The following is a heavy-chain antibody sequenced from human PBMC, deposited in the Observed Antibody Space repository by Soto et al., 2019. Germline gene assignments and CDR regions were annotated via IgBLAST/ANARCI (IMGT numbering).Heavy chain of an antibody. CDR3: ARVRITGTTSHPTYYFDY. CDR2: IYYSGST. Sequence: SETLSLTCSVAGRASSRYNCSWIRQPPGKGLEWIGYIYYSGSTNYNPSLKSRVTISVDTSKNQFSLKLSSVTAADTAVYYCARVRITGTTSHPTYYFDYWGQGTLVTVSS. D-gene: IGHD1-7*01. V-gene: IGHV4-59*01. J-gene: IGHJ4*02. CDR1: GRASSRYN.